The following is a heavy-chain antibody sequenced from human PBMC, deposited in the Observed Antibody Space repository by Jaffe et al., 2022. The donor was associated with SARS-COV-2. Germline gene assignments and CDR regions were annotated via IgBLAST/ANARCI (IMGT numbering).Heavy chain of an antibody. CDR3: ASGQIKYCGGDCYRREYWFDP. Sequence: QVQLVQSGAEVKKPGASVKVSCKASGYTFTSYAMHWVRQAPGQRLEWMGWINAGNGNTKYSQKFQGRVTITRDTSASTAYMELSSLRSEDTAVYYCASGQIKYCGGDCYRREYWFDPWGQGTLVTVSS. CDR2: INAGNGNT. V-gene: IGHV1-3*01. D-gene: IGHD2-21*02. J-gene: IGHJ5*02. CDR1: GYTFTSYA.